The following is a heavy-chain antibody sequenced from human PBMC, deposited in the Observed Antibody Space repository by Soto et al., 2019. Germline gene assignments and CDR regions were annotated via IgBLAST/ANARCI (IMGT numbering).Heavy chain of an antibody. V-gene: IGHV4-34*01. Sequence: SLPMSLTCAVYGGSSIGHYWRRIRQYPGKGLEWIGDITHSGNIAYNPSLKSRVTISVDTSKNQFSLNLSSVTAADTAVYYCARRIYNILTGYGYFDYWGQGTLVTVSS. CDR1: GGSSIGHY. J-gene: IGHJ4*02. CDR2: ITHSGNI. D-gene: IGHD3-9*01. CDR3: ARRIYNILTGYGYFDY.